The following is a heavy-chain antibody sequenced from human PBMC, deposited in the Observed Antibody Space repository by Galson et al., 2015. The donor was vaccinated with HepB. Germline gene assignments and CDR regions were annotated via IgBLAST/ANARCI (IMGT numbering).Heavy chain of an antibody. D-gene: IGHD3-10*01. Sequence: SLRLSCAASGFTFDDYAMHWVRQAPGKGLEWVPGISWNSGSIGYADSVKGRFTISRDNAKNSLYLQMNSLRAEDTALYYCAKGGGSGSYYRGWYYYYYMDVWGKGTTVTVSS. V-gene: IGHV3-9*01. CDR3: AKGGGSGSYYRGWYYYYYMDV. CDR1: GFTFDDYA. J-gene: IGHJ6*03. CDR2: ISWNSGSI.